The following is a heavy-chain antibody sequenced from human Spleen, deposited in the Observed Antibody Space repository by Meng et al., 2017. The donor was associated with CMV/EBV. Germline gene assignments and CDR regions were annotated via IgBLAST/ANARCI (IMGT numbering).Heavy chain of an antibody. CDR2: INPNSGGT. Sequence: TGYYMHWVRQAPGQGLEWMGWINPNSGGTNYAQKFQGRVTMTRDTSISTAYMELSRLRSDDTAVYYCARDPYIVVVPAASAETGGDYWGQGTLVTVSS. D-gene: IGHD2-2*01. CDR3: ARDPYIVVVPAASAETGGDY. V-gene: IGHV1-2*02. J-gene: IGHJ4*02. CDR1: TGYY.